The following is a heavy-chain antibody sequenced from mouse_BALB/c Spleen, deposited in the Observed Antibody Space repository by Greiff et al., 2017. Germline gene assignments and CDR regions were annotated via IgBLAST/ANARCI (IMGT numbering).Heavy chain of an antibody. D-gene: IGHD2-1*01. CDR1: GFTFSSFG. Sequence: EVMLVESGGGLVQPGGSRKLSCAASGFTFSSFGMHWVRQAPEKGLEWVAYISSGSSTIYYADTVKGRFTISRDNPKNTLFLQMTSLRSEDTAMYYCARGGGNHYYAMDYWGQGTSVTVSS. V-gene: IGHV5-17*02. J-gene: IGHJ4*01. CDR2: ISSGSSTI. CDR3: ARGGGNHYYAMDY.